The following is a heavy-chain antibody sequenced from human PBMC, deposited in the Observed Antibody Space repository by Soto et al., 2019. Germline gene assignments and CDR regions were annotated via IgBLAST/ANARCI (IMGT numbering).Heavy chain of an antibody. V-gene: IGHV4-59*01. CDR3: ARGLSYFDY. J-gene: IGHJ4*02. CDR1: DGSSRPYD. Sequence: SETHSLTSTVADGSSRPYDWNWIRQPPGKGLEWIGYIYYTGATNYNPSLKSRLTISLDTSENQFSLRLFSVTAADTAVYFCARGLSYFDYWGQGTPVTVSS. CDR2: IYYTGAT.